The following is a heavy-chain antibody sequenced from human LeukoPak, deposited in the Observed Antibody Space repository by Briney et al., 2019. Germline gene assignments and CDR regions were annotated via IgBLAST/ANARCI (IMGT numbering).Heavy chain of an antibody. CDR3: AKSSGYSYGSGYSFDY. J-gene: IGHJ4*02. D-gene: IGHD5-18*01. V-gene: IGHV3-23*01. CDR1: GFTFSSYA. CDR2: NSGSGGST. Sequence: GGSLRLSCAASGFTFSSYAMSWVGQAPGKGLEWVSANSGSGGSTYYADSVKGRFTISRDNSKNTMYLQMNSLRAEDTAVYYCAKSSGYSYGSGYSFDYWGQGTLVTVSS.